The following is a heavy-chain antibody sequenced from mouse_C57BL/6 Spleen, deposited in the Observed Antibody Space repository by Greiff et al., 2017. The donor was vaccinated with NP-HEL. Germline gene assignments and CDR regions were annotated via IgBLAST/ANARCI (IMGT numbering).Heavy chain of an antibody. Sequence: VQLQQSGAELVRPGTSVKVSCKASGYAFTNYLIEWVKQRPGQGLEWIGVINPGSGGTNYNEKFKGKATLTADKSSSTAYMQLSSLTSEDSAVYFCAREGYGNYDYWGQGTTLTVSS. D-gene: IGHD2-1*01. CDR1: GYAFTNYL. CDR2: INPGSGGT. V-gene: IGHV1-54*01. CDR3: AREGYGNYDY. J-gene: IGHJ2*01.